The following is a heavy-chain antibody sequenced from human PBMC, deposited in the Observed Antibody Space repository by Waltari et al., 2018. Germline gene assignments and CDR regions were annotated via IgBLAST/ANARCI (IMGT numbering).Heavy chain of an antibody. CDR2: VSFEETTQ. D-gene: IGHD1-1*01. V-gene: IGHV3-30*03. J-gene: IGHJ4*02. CDR1: GFKFNDYG. CDR3: ASVTGTGY. Sequence: QVHLVESGGGVVQPGGSLRLSCAAAGFKFNDYGIHWVRQAPGKGLGWLAVVSFEETTQYYADSVKGRFTISRDKSMNTVYLEMNSLRPDDTAMYYCASVTGTGYWGQGTLVTVSS.